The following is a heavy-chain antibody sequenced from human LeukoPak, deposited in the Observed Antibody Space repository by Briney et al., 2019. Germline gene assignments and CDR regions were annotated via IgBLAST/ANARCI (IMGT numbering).Heavy chain of an antibody. CDR1: GYTFTGYY. D-gene: IGHD2-21*02. CDR2: INPNSGGT. CDR3: ARQVTPHYFDY. Sequence: ASVKVSCKASGYTFTGYYMHWVRQAPGQGPEWMGRINPNSGGTNYAQKFQGRVTMTRDTSISTAYMELSRLRSDDTAVYYCARQVTPHYFDYWGQGTLVTVSS. J-gene: IGHJ4*02. V-gene: IGHV1-2*06.